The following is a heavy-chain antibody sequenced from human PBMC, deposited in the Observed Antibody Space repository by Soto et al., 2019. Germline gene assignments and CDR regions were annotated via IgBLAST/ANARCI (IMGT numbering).Heavy chain of an antibody. D-gene: IGHD3-10*01. J-gene: IGHJ5*02. CDR2: IHYSGST. V-gene: IGHV4-59*01. Sequence: QVQLQESGPGLVKPSGTLSLTCTVSGGSFSSYHWSWIRLSPGKGLEWIGSIHYSGSTNYNPSLKSRVTISIDTSKNQFSLRLSSVTAADTAVYYCARGLMIGGVIVLGWFDPWGQGTLVTVSS. CDR3: ARGLMIGGVIVLGWFDP. CDR1: GGSFSSYH.